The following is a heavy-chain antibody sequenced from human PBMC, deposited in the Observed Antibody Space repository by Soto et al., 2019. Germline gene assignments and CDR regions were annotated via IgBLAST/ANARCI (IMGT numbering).Heavy chain of an antibody. J-gene: IGHJ4*02. D-gene: IGHD6-19*01. Sequence: GGSLRLSCAASGFTFSSYAMSWVRQAPGKGLEWVSAISGSGGSTYYADSVKGRFTISRDNSKNTLYLQMNSLRAEDTAVYYCAKDKAIIAVAGYYFDYWGQGTLVTVSS. CDR3: AKDKAIIAVAGYYFDY. CDR2: ISGSGGST. CDR1: GFTFSSYA. V-gene: IGHV3-23*01.